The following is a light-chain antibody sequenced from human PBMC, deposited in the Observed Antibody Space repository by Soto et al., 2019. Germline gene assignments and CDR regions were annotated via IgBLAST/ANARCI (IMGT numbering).Light chain of an antibody. CDR1: QNINTR. Sequence: DVQMTQSPATLSASVGDTVTITCRASQNINTRLAWYQQRPGKAPKLLLFSASRLKAGVPSRISGTGSGTDFALTISGLQPDDVTTYYCQQFDNFSRTFGRGTKVEI. V-gene: IGKV1-5*01. CDR2: SAS. J-gene: IGKJ1*01. CDR3: QQFDNFSRT.